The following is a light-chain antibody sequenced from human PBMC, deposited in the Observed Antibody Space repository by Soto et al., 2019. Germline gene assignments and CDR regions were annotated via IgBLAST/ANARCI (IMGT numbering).Light chain of an antibody. CDR1: QSLLDSDDGNTY. V-gene: IGKV2-40*01. CDR2: TVS. CDR3: MQRIEFPLT. J-gene: IGKJ4*01. Sequence: DVVMTQTPLSLPFTPGEPGSISFFSSQSLLDSDDGNTYLDWYLQKPGQSPQLLIYTVSYRASGVPDRFSGSGSGTDFTLKISRVEAEDVGVYYCMQRIEFPLTFGGGTKVDIK.